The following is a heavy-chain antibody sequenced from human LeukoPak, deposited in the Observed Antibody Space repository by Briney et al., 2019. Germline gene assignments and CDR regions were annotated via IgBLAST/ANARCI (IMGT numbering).Heavy chain of an antibody. CDR2: FYYSGST. CDR3: ARGDYYDSNFAY. Sequence: PSETLSLTCTVSGGSISSYYWSWMRQPPGKGLEWIGYFYYSGSTNYNPSLKSRVTISVDTSENQFSLKLSSLTAADTAVSSCARGDYYDSNFAYSGQGTLVTVSS. J-gene: IGHJ4*02. V-gene: IGHV4-59*01. D-gene: IGHD3-22*01. CDR1: GGSISSYY.